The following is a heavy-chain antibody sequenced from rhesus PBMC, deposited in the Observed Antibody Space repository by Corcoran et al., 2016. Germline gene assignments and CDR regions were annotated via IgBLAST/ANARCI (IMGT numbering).Heavy chain of an antibody. J-gene: IGHJ6*01. D-gene: IGHD3-3*01. Sequence: QVQLQESGPGLVKPSETLSLTCAVSGGSFSSYWWGWIRQPPGEGREWIGSIYGSCGSTEYNPSLKSRATISRDTSKNQFSLKLSSVTAADTAVYYCAREDNFWSGYTPHYGLDSWGQGVVVTVSS. V-gene: IGHV4-160*01. CDR2: IYGSCGST. CDR3: AREDNFWSGYTPHYGLDS. CDR1: GGSFSSYW.